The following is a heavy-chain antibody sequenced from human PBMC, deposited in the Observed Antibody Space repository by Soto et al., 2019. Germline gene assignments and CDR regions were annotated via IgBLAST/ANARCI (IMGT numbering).Heavy chain of an antibody. CDR2: IYPGDSDT. V-gene: IGHV5-51*01. CDR1: GYSFTSYW. D-gene: IGHD2-15*01. Sequence: LKISCKGSGYSFTSYWIGWVRQMPGKGLEWMGIIYPGDSDTRYGPSFQGQVTISADKSISTAYLQWSSLKASDTAMYYCARRPYCSGGSCYSGAFDIWGQGTMVTVSS. CDR3: ARRPYCSGGSCYSGAFDI. J-gene: IGHJ3*02.